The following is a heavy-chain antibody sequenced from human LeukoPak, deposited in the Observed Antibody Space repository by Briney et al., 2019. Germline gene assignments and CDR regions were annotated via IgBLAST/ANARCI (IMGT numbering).Heavy chain of an antibody. V-gene: IGHV3-53*01. D-gene: IGHD1-1*01. CDR1: GFTVSSNH. Sequence: GGSLRLSCAASGFTVSSNHMSWVRQAPGKGLEWVSVIYSGGSTDYADSVKGRFTISRDNLKNTLYLQVNTLRAEDTAVYYCARGHAGYNWGQGTLVTVSS. CDR3: ARGHAGYN. CDR2: IYSGGST. J-gene: IGHJ4*02.